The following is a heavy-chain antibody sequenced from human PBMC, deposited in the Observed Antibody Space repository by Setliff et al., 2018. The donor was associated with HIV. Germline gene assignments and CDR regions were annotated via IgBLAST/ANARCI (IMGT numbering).Heavy chain of an antibody. D-gene: IGHD2-8*01. CDR2: ISSSSSYI. CDR1: GFTFSTYT. J-gene: IGHJ4*02. Sequence: GGSLRLSCVVSGFTFSTYTMSWVRQAPGKGLEWVASISSSSSYISYKDSVKGRFTISRDNAKNSLYLQMNSLRVEDTAVYYCARGGYGTSYYWQYWGQGTVVTVSS. CDR3: ARGGYGTSYYWQY. V-gene: IGHV3-21*01.